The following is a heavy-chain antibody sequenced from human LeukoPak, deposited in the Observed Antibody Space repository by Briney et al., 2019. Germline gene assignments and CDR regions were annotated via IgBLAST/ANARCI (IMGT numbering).Heavy chain of an antibody. D-gene: IGHD3-16*01. J-gene: IGHJ4*02. CDR2: INHSGST. CDR3: ARRLWGSSYFDY. CDR1: GGSFSGYY. V-gene: IGHV4-34*01. Sequence: SETLSLTCAVYGGSFSGYYWSWIRQPPGKGLEWIGEINHSGSTNYNPSLKSRVTISVDTSKNQFSLKLSSVTAADTAVYYCARRLWGSSYFDYWGQGTLVTVSS.